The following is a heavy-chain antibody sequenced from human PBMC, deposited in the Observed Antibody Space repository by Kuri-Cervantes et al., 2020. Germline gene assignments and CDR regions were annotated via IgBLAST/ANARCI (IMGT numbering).Heavy chain of an antibody. Sequence: SETLSLTCTVSGGSISSYYWSWIRQPPGKGLEWIGYIYYSGSTYYNPSLKSRVTISVDRSKNQFSLKLSSVTAADTAVYYCARGLRGGYYGMDVWGQGTTVTVSS. V-gene: IGHV4-59*12. CDR1: GGSISSYY. CDR3: ARGLRGGYYGMDV. J-gene: IGHJ6*02. CDR2: IYYSGST. D-gene: IGHD2-21*01.